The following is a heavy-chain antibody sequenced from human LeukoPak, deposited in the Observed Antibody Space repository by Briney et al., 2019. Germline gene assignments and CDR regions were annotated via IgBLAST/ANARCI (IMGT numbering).Heavy chain of an antibody. CDR2: ISYDGSDK. V-gene: IGHV3-30*14. CDR1: GFTFSSYA. Sequence: GGSLRLSCAASGFTFSSYAMHWVRQPPAKGLEWVAVISYDGSDKYYADSVKGRFTISRDNSKNTVHLQMNSLRAEDTAVYYCARRAGDYSHPYDYWGQGTLVTVSS. CDR3: ARRAGDYSHPYDY. D-gene: IGHD3-22*01. J-gene: IGHJ4*02.